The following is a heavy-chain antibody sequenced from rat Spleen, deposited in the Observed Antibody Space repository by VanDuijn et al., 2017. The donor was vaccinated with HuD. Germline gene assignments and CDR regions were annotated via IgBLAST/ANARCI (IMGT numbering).Heavy chain of an antibody. D-gene: IGHD4-1*01. CDR1: GFTFSDYY. J-gene: IGHJ2*01. CDR2: ISHEDSST. CDR3: GRPYGD. Sequence: EVQLVESGGGLVQPGRPMKLSCVASGFTFSDYYMAWVRQTPKKGLEWVASISHEDSSTYYGDSVKGRFTVSRDNEKSTLYLQMNSLRSEATATYYFGRPYGDWGQGVMVTVSS. V-gene: IGHV5-22*01.